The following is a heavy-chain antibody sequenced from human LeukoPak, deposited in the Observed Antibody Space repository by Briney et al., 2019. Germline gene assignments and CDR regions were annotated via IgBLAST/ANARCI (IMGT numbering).Heavy chain of an antibody. CDR3: ALSDDYGDSLGY. CDR1: GYSISSGYY. V-gene: IGHV4-38-2*02. Sequence: PSETLSLTCTVSGYSISSGYYWGWIRQPPGKGLEWIGSIYHSGSTNYNPSLKSRVTISVDTSKNQFSLKLSSVTAADTAVYYCALSDDYGDSLGYWGQGTLVTVSS. CDR2: IYHSGST. J-gene: IGHJ4*02. D-gene: IGHD4-17*01.